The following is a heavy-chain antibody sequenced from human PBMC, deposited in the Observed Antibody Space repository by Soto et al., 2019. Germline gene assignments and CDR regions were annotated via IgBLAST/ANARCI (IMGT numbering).Heavy chain of an antibody. CDR2: IYPGDSDT. D-gene: IGHD6-19*01. CDR3: ARSSGWSDYYYYYGMDV. Sequence: PGESLKISCTGSGYSFTTYWIGWVRQMPGKGLEWMGIIYPGDSDTRYSPSFQGQVTISADKSISTAYLQWSSLKASDTAMYYCARSSGWSDYYYYYGMDVWGQGTTVTVSS. V-gene: IGHV5-51*01. CDR1: GYSFTTYW. J-gene: IGHJ6*02.